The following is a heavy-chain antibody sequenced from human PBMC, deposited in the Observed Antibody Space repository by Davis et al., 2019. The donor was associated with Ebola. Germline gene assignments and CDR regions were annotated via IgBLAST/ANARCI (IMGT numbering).Heavy chain of an antibody. D-gene: IGHD3-3*01. CDR2: INHSGST. Sequence: SETLSLTCAVYGGSFSGYYWSWIRQPPRKGLEWIGEINHSGSTNYNPSLKSRVTISVDTSKNQFSLKLSSVTAADTAVYYCARLFGVIPVFDYWGQGTLVTVSS. CDR1: GGSFSGYY. V-gene: IGHV4-34*01. J-gene: IGHJ4*02. CDR3: ARLFGVIPVFDY.